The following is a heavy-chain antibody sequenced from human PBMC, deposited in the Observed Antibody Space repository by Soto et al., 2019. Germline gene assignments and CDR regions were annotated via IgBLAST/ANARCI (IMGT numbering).Heavy chain of an antibody. CDR3: ARVKTYDFWSGYPYYYYGMDV. CDR2: INPNSGGT. J-gene: IGHJ6*02. CDR1: GYTFTGYY. D-gene: IGHD3-3*01. V-gene: IGHV1-2*02. Sequence: ASVKVSCKASGYTFTGYYMHWVRQAPGQGLEWMGWINPNSGGTNYAQKFQGRVTMTRDTSISTAYMELSRLRSDDTAVYYCARVKTYDFWSGYPYYYYGMDVWGQGTTVTVSS.